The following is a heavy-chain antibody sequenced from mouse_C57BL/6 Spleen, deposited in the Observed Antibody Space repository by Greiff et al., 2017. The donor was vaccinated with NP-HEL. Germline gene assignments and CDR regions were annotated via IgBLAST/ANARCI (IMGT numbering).Heavy chain of an antibody. CDR3: TLITTVVAPFAY. V-gene: IGHV14-4*01. J-gene: IGHJ3*01. CDR2: IDPENGDT. Sequence: EVQLQQSGAELVRPGASVKLSCTASGFNIKDDYMHWVKQRPEQGLEWIGWIDPENGDTEYASKFQGKATITADTSSNTAYLQLSSLTSEDTAVYYCTLITTVVAPFAYWGQGTLVTVSA. CDR1: GFNIKDDY. D-gene: IGHD1-1*01.